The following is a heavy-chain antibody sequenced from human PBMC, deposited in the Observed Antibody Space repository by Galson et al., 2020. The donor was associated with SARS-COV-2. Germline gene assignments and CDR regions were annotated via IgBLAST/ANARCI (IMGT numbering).Heavy chain of an antibody. J-gene: IGHJ6*02. CDR3: ARIKVEMATIGSYYYYGMDV. V-gene: IGHV2-70*01. CDR1: GFSLSTSGMC. D-gene: IGHD5-12*01. Sequence: SGPTLVKPTQTLTLTCTFSGFSLSTSGMCVSWIRQPPGKALEWLALIDWDDDKYYSTSLKTRLTISKDTSKNQVVLTMTNMDPVDTATYYGARIKVEMATIGSYYYYGMDVWGQGTTVTVSS. CDR2: IDWDDDK.